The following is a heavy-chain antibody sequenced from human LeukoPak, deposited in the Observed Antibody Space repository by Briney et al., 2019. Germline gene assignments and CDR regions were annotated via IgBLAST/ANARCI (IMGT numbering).Heavy chain of an antibody. J-gene: IGHJ4*02. Sequence: PGGSLRLSCAASGFTFSSYAMSRVRQAPGKGLEWVSTINNSGDSTYYADSVKGRFTISRDNSKNTLYLQMNSLRAEDTAVYYCARATMIVVVVYYYFDYWGQGTLVAVSS. D-gene: IGHD3-22*01. CDR3: ARATMIVVVVYYYFDY. CDR1: GFTFSSYA. CDR2: INNSGDST. V-gene: IGHV3-23*01.